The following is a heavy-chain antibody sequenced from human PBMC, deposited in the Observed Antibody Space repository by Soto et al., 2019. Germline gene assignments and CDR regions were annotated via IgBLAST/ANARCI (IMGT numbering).Heavy chain of an antibody. CDR1: GYTFTSYG. CDR3: ARDHGYHSSRYHLYYYYYYRMDV. V-gene: IGHV1-18*01. J-gene: IGHJ6*02. D-gene: IGHD3-22*01. Sequence: ASVKVSCKASGYTFTSYGISWVRQAPVQGLEWMGWISAYNGNTNYAQKLQGRVTMTTETSTSTAYMELRSLRSDDTAMYYCARDHGYHSSRYHLYYYYYYRMDVWGQGATVTVSS. CDR2: ISAYNGNT.